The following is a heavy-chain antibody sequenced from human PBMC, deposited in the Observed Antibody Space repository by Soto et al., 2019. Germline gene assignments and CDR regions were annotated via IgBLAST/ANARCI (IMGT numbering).Heavy chain of an antibody. J-gene: IGHJ3*02. V-gene: IGHV2-5*02. CDR2: IYWDDDK. D-gene: IGHD1-1*01. Sequence: QITLKESGPTVVKPTQTLTLTCTFSGFSLRSSGMGVGWIRQPPGKALEWLALIYWDDDKRYSPSLKSRLNITKDTFKNQVVLTMTNMDPVDTATYFCAHSSRWLQLRDAFDTWGQGTMVTVSS. CDR1: GFSLRSSGMG. CDR3: AHSSRWLQLRDAFDT.